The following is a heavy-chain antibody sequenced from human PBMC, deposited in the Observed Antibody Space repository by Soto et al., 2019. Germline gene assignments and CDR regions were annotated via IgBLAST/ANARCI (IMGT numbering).Heavy chain of an antibody. J-gene: IGHJ5*02. CDR3: PHGCSFVTNVVAYLAS. V-gene: IGHV2-5*02. D-gene: IGHD3-3*02. CDR2: IYWDDDK. CDR1: GLSLSTSGVG. Sequence: QITLKESGPTLVKPTQTLTLTCTFSGLSLSTSGVGVGWIRQPPGKALEWLALIYWDDDKRYSPSLKSRLTITKNTSKTRGALTRTNMAPVNTPTYYWPHGCSFVTNVVAYLASWGKGTLSPSPQ.